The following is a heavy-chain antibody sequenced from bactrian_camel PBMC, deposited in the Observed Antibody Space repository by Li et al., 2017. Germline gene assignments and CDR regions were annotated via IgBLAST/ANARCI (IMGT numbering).Heavy chain of an antibody. Sequence: HVQLVESGGGLVQPGGSLRLSCLALYFPYDTNNRMGWFRQVPGKEREGVALISSPGGGGPIYEDSVRDRYRLTRDIRKNTLTLQIDNLKPEDTATYYCAARGGFVCAPTTAHTGAMEYWGQGTQVTVS. CDR3: AARGGFVCAPTTAHTGAMEY. V-gene: IGHV3S60*01. D-gene: IGHD2*01. CDR2: ISSPGGGGP. J-gene: IGHJ4*01. CDR1: YFPYDTNNR.